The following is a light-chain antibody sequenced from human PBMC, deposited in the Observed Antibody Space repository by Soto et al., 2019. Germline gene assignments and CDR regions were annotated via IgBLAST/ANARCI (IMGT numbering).Light chain of an antibody. CDR1: QSISNY. Sequence: DIQMTQSPSTLSASVGDRITITCRASQSISNYLAWHQQKPGKAPKVLMYKASSLESGVPSRFSGSGSGTEFTLTISSLQPDDVAIYYCQQYYSYWTFGQGTKGEIK. CDR3: QQYYSYWT. CDR2: KAS. V-gene: IGKV1-5*03. J-gene: IGKJ1*01.